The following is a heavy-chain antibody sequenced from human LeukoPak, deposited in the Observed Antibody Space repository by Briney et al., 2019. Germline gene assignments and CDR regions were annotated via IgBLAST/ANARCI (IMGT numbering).Heavy chain of an antibody. CDR1: GVTFSSYA. CDR3: ARATTTVTTLFTY. CDR2: ISYDGSNK. V-gene: IGHV3-30-3*01. Sequence: GGALRLSCAASGVTFSSYAMHWGRQAPGKGLEWVAVISYDGSNKYYADSVKGRFTISRDNSKNTLYLQMNSLRAEDTAVYYCARATTTVTTLFTYWGQGTLVTVSS. D-gene: IGHD4-17*01. J-gene: IGHJ4*02.